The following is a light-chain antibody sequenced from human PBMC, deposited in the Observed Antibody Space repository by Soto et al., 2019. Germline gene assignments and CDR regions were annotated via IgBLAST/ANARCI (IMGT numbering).Light chain of an antibody. CDR3: QQYNNWPRAT. V-gene: IGKV3-15*01. Sequence: VMTQSPATLSVSPGERATLSCRASQIISSNLAWYQHKLGQAPRLFIFRASSRATGIPARFSGSGSGTEFNMTISSLQSEDFAVYYCQQYNNWPRATFGGGTKVDIK. J-gene: IGKJ4*01. CDR2: RAS. CDR1: QIISSN.